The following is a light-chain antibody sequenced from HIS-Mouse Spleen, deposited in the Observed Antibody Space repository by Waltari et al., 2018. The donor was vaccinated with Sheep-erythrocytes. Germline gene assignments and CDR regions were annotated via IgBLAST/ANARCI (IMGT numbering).Light chain of an antibody. CDR3: CSYAGSSTWV. CDR1: SSDVGGYNY. J-gene: IGLJ3*02. V-gene: IGLV2-23*01. CDR2: EGS. Sequence: QSALTQPRSVSGSPGQSVTISCTGTSSDVGGYNYVSWYQQHPGKASKLMIYEGSKRPSGVSNRFSGSKSGNTASLTISGLQAEDEADYYCCSYAGSSTWVFGGGTKLTVL.